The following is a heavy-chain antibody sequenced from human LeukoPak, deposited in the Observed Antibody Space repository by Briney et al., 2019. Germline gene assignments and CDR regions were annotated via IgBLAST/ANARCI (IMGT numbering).Heavy chain of an antibody. CDR2: INPNSGGT. D-gene: IGHD6-19*01. Sequence: ASVKLSCKASGYAFTGYYMHWVRQAPGQGLEWMGWINPNSGGTNYAQKFQGRVTMTRDTSISTAYMELSRLRSDDTAVYYCAADGGWLGIFDYWGQGTLVTVSS. CDR1: GYAFTGYY. V-gene: IGHV1-2*02. J-gene: IGHJ4*02. CDR3: AADGGWLGIFDY.